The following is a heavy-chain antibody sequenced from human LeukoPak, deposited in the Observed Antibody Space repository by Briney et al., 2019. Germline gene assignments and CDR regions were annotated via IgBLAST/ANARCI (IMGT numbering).Heavy chain of an antibody. CDR2: IYTSGST. CDR1: GGSISSYY. Sequence: SETLSLTCTVSGGSISSYYWSWIQQPAGKGLEWIGRIYTSGSTNYNPSLKSRVTMSVDTSKNQFSLKPSSVTAADTAVYYCARDGYSSSTSFDYWGQGTLVTVSS. D-gene: IGHD6-6*01. V-gene: IGHV4-4*07. J-gene: IGHJ4*02. CDR3: ARDGYSSSTSFDY.